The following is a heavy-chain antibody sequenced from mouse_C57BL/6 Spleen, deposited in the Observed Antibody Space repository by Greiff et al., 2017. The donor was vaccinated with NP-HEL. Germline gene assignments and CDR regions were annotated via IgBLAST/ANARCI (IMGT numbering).Heavy chain of an antibody. CDR3: ARSGTTVVFDY. D-gene: IGHD1-1*01. Sequence: QVQLQQSGAELVRPGTSVKVSCKASGYAFTNYLIEWVKQRPGQGLEWIGVINPGSGGTNYNEKFKGKATLTVDTSSSTAYMQLSRLTSEDSAVYYCARSGTTVVFDYWGQGTTLTVSS. J-gene: IGHJ2*01. CDR2: INPGSGGT. V-gene: IGHV1-54*01. CDR1: GYAFTNYL.